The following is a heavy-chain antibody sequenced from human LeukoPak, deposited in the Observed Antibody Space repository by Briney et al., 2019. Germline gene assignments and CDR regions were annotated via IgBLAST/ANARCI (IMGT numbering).Heavy chain of an antibody. Sequence: AGGSLRLSCAASGFTVSSNYMSWVRQAPGEGLEWVSVIYTADSTYYADSVKGRFTISRDNSKNTLHPQMNSLRTEDTAMYYCARGDAFDIWGQGTMVTVSS. CDR2: IYTADST. J-gene: IGHJ3*02. CDR1: GFTVSSNY. CDR3: ARGDAFDI. V-gene: IGHV3-66*02.